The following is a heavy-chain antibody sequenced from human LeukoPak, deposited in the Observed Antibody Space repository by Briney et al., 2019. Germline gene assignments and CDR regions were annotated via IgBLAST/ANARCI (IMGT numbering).Heavy chain of an antibody. CDR2: ISSSSSYI. V-gene: IGHV3-21*04. Sequence: GGSLRLSCAASGFTFSSYSMNWVRQAPGKGLEWVSSISSSSSYIYYADSVKGRFTISRDNAKNSLYLQMNSLRAEDTAVYYCAKDLLYDFWSTDYWGQGTLVTVSS. CDR3: AKDLLYDFWSTDY. CDR1: GFTFSSYS. J-gene: IGHJ4*02. D-gene: IGHD3-3*01.